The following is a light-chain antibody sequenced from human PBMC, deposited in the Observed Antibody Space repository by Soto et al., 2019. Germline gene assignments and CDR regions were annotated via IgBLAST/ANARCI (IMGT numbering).Light chain of an antibody. CDR3: HPSGRSSP. Sequence: AAVSLSPGETATLSCRSSQSISTYSAWYQQKLGQAPRLLIYGASNRASGVPARFSGSGSGTDFTLTISSLQSDDFRVYSSHPSGRSSPFAQRTKV. CDR2: GAS. V-gene: IGKV3-11*01. CDR1: QSISTY. J-gene: IGKJ1*01.